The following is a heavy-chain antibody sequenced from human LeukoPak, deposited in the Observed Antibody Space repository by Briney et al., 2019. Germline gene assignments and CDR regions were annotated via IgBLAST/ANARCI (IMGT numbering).Heavy chain of an antibody. Sequence: SETLSLTCTVSGGSISSYFWSWIRQPPGQGLEWIGYIYYSGSTNYNPSLKSRVTISVETSKNQFSLKLSSVTAADTAVYYCARQISSSSAAFEYWGQGTLVTVSS. CDR3: ARQISSSSAAFEY. D-gene: IGHD6-6*01. V-gene: IGHV4-59*08. CDR2: IYYSGST. J-gene: IGHJ4*02. CDR1: GGSISSYF.